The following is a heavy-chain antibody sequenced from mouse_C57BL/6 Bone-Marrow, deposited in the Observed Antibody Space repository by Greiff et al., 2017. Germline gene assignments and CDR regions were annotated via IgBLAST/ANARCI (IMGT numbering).Heavy chain of an antibody. CDR1: GYTFTSYD. Sequence: QVQLKQSGPELVKPGASVKLSCKASGYTFTSYDINWVKQRPGQGLEWIGRIYPRDGSTKYNEKFKGKATLTVDTSSSTAYMELHSLTSEDSAVYFCAGDYGGSYWYFDVWGTGTTVTVSS. J-gene: IGHJ1*03. V-gene: IGHV1-85*01. CDR3: AGDYGGSYWYFDV. D-gene: IGHD1-1*01. CDR2: IYPRDGST.